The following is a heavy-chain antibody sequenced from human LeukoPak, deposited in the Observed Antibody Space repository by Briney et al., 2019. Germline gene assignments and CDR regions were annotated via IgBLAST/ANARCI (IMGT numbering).Heavy chain of an antibody. J-gene: IGHJ5*02. CDR1: GYTFTTYS. CDR2: ISTDIGIT. V-gene: IGHV1-18*04. Sequence: ASVKVSCKTSGYTFTTYSITWVRQAPGQGPEWMGWISTDIGITVYAQRLQGRVTMTTDRSTSTAYMELRSLRYDDTAVYYCARSSEWDTTRNNWFDPWGQGTLVTVSS. CDR3: ARSSEWDTTRNNWFDP. D-gene: IGHD5-18*01.